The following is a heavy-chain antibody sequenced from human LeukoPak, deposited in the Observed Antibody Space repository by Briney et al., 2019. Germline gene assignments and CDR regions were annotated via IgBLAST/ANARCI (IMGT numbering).Heavy chain of an antibody. D-gene: IGHD6-19*01. CDR3: ARDSSGQIYYYYGMDV. CDR2: ISYDGGNK. Sequence: GGSLRLSCAASGFTFSSYAMHWVRQAPGKGLEWVAVISYDGGNKYYADSVKGRFTISRDNSKNTLYLQMNSLRAEDTAVYYCARDSSGQIYYYYGMDVWGQGTTVTVSS. J-gene: IGHJ6*02. CDR1: GFTFSSYA. V-gene: IGHV3-30-3*01.